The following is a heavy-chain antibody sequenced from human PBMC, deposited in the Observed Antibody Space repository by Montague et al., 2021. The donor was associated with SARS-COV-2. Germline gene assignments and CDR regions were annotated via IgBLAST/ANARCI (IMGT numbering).Heavy chain of an antibody. V-gene: IGHV4-31*03. Sequence: TLSLTCTVSGGSISSGDYYWTWIRQHPGKGLEWIGYIYYTRSTYYNPSLKSRVTISLDTSKNQFSLKLSSVTAADTAVYFCVNENWNNVQGFDPWGQGTLVTVSS. D-gene: IGHD1/OR15-1a*01. J-gene: IGHJ5*02. CDR1: GGSISSGDYY. CDR2: IYYTRST. CDR3: VNENWNNVQGFDP.